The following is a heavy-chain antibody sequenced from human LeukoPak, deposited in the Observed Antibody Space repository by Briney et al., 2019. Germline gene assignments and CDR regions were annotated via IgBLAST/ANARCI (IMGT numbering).Heavy chain of an antibody. D-gene: IGHD3-3*01. CDR1: GFTFIDAW. J-gene: IGHJ4*02. Sequence: GGSLRLSCAASGFTFIDAWTSWVRQAPGKGLEWVGRLKSKGSGGTTDYAAPVKGRFTISRDDSKNTMYPQMNSLKTEDTAVYYCTTQRSGDAFWRGYWGQGTLVTVSS. CDR2: LKSKGSGGTT. V-gene: IGHV3-15*01. CDR3: TTQRSGDAFWRGY.